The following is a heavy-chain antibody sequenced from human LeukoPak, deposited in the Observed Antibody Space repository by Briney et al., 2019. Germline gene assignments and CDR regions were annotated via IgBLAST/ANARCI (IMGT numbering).Heavy chain of an antibody. V-gene: IGHV1-69*05. J-gene: IGHJ3*02. CDR3: ARDKNSGECVSNSCYGVWPLDI. Sequence: GASVKVSCKASGGTFSINAINWVRQAPGQGLEWMGGIIPMSETPKYTQKFQGRVTIATDESTNTAYMELSSLRSEDTAVYYCARDKNSGECVSNSCYGVWPLDIWGQGTMVTVSS. D-gene: IGHD2-2*01. CDR2: IIPMSETP. CDR1: GGTFSINA.